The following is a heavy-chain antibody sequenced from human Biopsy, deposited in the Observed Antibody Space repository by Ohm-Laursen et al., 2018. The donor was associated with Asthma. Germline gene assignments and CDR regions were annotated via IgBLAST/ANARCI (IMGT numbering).Heavy chain of an antibody. D-gene: IGHD3-22*01. Sequence: GSLRLSCAASGFAFSNYPMSWARQAPGKGLAWVGTIRPGQPDKDYEPPVRGRFLISRDDSKNTLYLDMTSLRAEDTADYYCVKDTLRDSKNYYTSEVWGQGTMVTVSS. CDR1: GFAFSNYP. CDR3: VKDTLRDSKNYYTSEV. CDR2: IRPGQPDK. V-gene: IGHV3-23*01. J-gene: IGHJ3*01.